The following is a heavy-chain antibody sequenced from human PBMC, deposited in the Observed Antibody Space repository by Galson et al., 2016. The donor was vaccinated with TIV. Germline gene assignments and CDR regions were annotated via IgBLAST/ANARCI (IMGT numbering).Heavy chain of an antibody. Sequence: SLRLSCAASGFTFSSYNMHWVRQAPGKGLEWVAVIAYDGSYKHYAGSVKGRFTVSRDNSKTTLDLQMNSLGAEDTALYYCARTGNYDGDRRCAFDLWGQGTIVTVSP. D-gene: IGHD4-23*01. V-gene: IGHV3-30*03. CDR1: GFTFSSYN. J-gene: IGHJ3*01. CDR2: IAYDGSYK. CDR3: ARTGNYDGDRRCAFDL.